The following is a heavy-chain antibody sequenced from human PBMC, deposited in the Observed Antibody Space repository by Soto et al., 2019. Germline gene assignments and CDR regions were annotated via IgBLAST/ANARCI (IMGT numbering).Heavy chain of an antibody. D-gene: IGHD3-16*01. J-gene: IGHJ5*02. CDR1: GYTFTNYD. V-gene: IGHV1-8*01. CDR2: LNPGSGDT. Sequence: QVQLVQSGAEIRKPGASVRVSCKASGYTFTNYDVNWVRQVPGQGLEWMGWLNPGSGDTGYAQKFQGRVTMTRKTSIGTAYMELSSLRSGDTAIYYCARMASFGTLNWFDPWGQGTLVTVSS. CDR3: ARMASFGTLNWFDP.